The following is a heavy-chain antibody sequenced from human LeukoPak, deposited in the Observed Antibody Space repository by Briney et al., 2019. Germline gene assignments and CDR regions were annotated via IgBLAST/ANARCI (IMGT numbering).Heavy chain of an antibody. J-gene: IGHJ6*02. Sequence: ASVKVSCKASGYTFTSYGISWVRQAPGQGLEWMGWISAYNGNTNYAQKLQGGVTMTTDTSTSTAYMELRSLRSDDTAVYYCARVTMVRGVTAYYYYGMDVWGQGTTVTVSS. V-gene: IGHV1-18*01. CDR3: ARVTMVRGVTAYYYYGMDV. CDR2: ISAYNGNT. CDR1: GYTFTSYG. D-gene: IGHD3-10*01.